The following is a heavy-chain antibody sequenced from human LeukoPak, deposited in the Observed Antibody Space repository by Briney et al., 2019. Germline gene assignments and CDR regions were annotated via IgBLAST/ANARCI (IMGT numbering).Heavy chain of an antibody. Sequence: PGGSLRLSCAASGFTFSDAWMSWVRQAPGKGLEWVGRIKSKTDGGTTDYAAPVKGRFTISRDDSKNTLYLQMNSLKTEDTAVYYCTTELGTIVRGVIADKYYYYYYMDVWGKGTTVTVSS. D-gene: IGHD3-10*01. J-gene: IGHJ6*03. CDR3: TTELGTIVRGVIADKYYYYYYMDV. CDR2: IKSKTDGGTT. CDR1: GFTFSDAW. V-gene: IGHV3-15*01.